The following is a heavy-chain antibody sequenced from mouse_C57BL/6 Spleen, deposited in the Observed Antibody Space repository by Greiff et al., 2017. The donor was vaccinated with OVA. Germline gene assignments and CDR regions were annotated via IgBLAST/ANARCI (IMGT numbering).Heavy chain of an antibody. CDR3: ARSGYYYAGYFDV. CDR1: GYTFTDYN. J-gene: IGHJ1*03. V-gene: IGHV1-18*01. CDR2: INPNNGGT. Sequence: VHVKQSGPELVKPGASVKIPCKASGYTFTDYNMDWVKQSHGKSLEWIGDINPNNGGTIYNQKFKGKATLTVDKSSSTAYMELRSLTSEDTAVYYCARSGYYYAGYFDVWGTGTTVTVSS. D-gene: IGHD1-1*01.